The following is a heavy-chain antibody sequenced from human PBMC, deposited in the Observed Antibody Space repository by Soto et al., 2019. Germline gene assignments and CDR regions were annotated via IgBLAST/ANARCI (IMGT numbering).Heavy chain of an antibody. D-gene: IGHD3-10*01. CDR2: ISGSGGRT. V-gene: IGHV3-23*01. J-gene: IGHJ6*02. CDR3: ALLGRSGSGRPYYYGMDV. CDR1: GLTFSYFS. Sequence: EVQLLESGGGLVQPGGSLRLSCAVSGLTFSYFSMRLVRQAPGKGLEWVSAISGSGGRTYYADSVKSRFTISRDNSKNTLFLQMNRLRAEDTAVYYCALLGRSGSGRPYYYGMDVWGQGTTVNDSS.